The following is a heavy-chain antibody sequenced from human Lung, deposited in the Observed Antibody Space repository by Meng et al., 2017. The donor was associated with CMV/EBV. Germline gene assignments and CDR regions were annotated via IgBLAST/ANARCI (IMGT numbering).Heavy chain of an antibody. CDR1: GFALISYG. CDR2: IRPDGSDQ. CDR3: ANSEASSDSWRG. D-gene: IGHD3/OR15-3a*01. V-gene: IGHV3-30*02. J-gene: IGHJ4*02. Sequence: GESLKISCAASGFALISYGMHWVRQAPGKGLEWVAFIRPDGSDQKYVESVKGRFTISRDNSKNTLYLQMNSLRDEDTAMYYCANSEASSDSWRGWGRGTQVTVSS.